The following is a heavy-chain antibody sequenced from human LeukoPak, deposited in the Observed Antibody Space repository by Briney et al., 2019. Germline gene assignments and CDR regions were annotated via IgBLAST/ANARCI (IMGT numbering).Heavy chain of an antibody. Sequence: PGRSLRLSCAASGFTFSSYGMHWVRQAPGKGLEWVAVIWYDGSNKYYADSVKGRFTISRDNSKNTLYLQMNSLRAEDTAEYYCAKDRYMGGSAPDYWGQGTLVTVSS. J-gene: IGHJ4*02. CDR3: AKDRYMGGSAPDY. CDR1: GFTFSSYG. CDR2: IWYDGSNK. V-gene: IGHV3-33*06. D-gene: IGHD3-10*01.